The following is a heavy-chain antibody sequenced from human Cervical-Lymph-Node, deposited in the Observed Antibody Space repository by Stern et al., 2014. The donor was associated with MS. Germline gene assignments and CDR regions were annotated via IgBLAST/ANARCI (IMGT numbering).Heavy chain of an antibody. CDR3: ARDRVSIGVRFYYYGMDV. J-gene: IGHJ6*02. Sequence: QVQLQESGPGLVKPSQTLSLTCTVSGGSISSGSYYWSWIRQPAGKGLEWIGRIYTSGSTNYNPSLKSRVTISVDTSKNQFSLKRSSVTAADTAVYYCARDRVSIGVRFYYYGMDVWGQGTTVTVSS. CDR2: IYTSGST. V-gene: IGHV4-61*02. D-gene: IGHD3-3*01. CDR1: GGSISSGSYY.